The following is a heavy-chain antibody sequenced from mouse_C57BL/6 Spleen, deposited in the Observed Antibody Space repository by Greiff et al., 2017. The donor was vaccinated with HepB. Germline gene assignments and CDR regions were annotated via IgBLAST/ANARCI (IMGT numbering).Heavy chain of an antibody. Sequence: QVHVKQSGPGLVAPSQSLSITCTVSGFSLTSYGVHWVRQPPGKGLEWLVVIWSDGSTTYNSALKSRLSISKDNSKSQGFLKMNSLQTDDTAMYYCARHATRAGYVDVWGTGTTVTVSS. CDR1: GFSLTSYG. D-gene: IGHD3-3*01. CDR3: ARHATRAGYVDV. J-gene: IGHJ1*03. CDR2: IWSDGST. V-gene: IGHV2-6-1*01.